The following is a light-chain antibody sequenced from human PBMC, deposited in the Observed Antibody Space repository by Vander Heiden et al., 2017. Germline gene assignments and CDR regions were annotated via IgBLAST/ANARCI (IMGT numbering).Light chain of an antibody. Sequence: QSVLTQPPSASGTPGQRVTISCSGSSSNIGSNTVNCYQQLPGTAPKLLIYNNNQRPSGVPDRFSGSKSGTSASLAISGLQSEAEADYYCAAWDDSLNGWVFGGGTKLTVL. CDR2: NNN. J-gene: IGLJ3*02. V-gene: IGLV1-44*01. CDR3: AAWDDSLNGWV. CDR1: SSNIGSNT.